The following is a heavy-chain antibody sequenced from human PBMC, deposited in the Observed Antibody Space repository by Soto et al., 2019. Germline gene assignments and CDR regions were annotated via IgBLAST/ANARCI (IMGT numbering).Heavy chain of an antibody. CDR1: GGSISSYY. CDR2: IYYSGST. CDR3: AREREGFGELYYYYYMDV. J-gene: IGHJ6*03. V-gene: IGHV4-59*01. Sequence: QVQLQESGPGLVKPSETLSLTCTVSGGSISSYYWSWIRQPPGKGLEWIGYIYYSGSTNYNPSLKNRDTLSVDTSKNQFSLKLSSVNAADTAVYYCAREREGFGELYYYYYMDVWGKGTTVTVSS. D-gene: IGHD3-10*01.